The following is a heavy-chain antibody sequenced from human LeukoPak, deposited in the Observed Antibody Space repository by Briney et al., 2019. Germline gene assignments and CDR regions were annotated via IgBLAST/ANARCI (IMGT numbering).Heavy chain of an antibody. V-gene: IGHV1-18*01. CDR1: GYTFTSYG. CDR2: ISAYNGNT. J-gene: IGHJ5*02. CDR3: ARGVLLWFGELLSMDNWFDP. D-gene: IGHD3-10*01. Sequence: ASVKVSCKASGYTFTSYGISWVRQAPGQGLEWIGWISAYNGNTNYAQKLQGRVTMTTDTSTSTAYMELRSLRSDDTAVYYCARGVLLWFGELLSMDNWFDPWGQGTLVTVSS.